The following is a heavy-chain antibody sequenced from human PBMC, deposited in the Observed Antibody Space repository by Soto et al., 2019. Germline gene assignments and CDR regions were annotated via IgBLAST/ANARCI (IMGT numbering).Heavy chain of an antibody. Sequence: GGSLRLSCAGSGFTFSSYSMTWVRQAPGKGLEWVSYISSSSSTIYYADSVKGRFTISRDNSKNTLYLQMNSLRAEDTAVYYCAKDLGRSGFDYYGMDVWGQGTTVTVSS. V-gene: IGHV3-48*01. D-gene: IGHD3-10*01. J-gene: IGHJ6*02. CDR3: AKDLGRSGFDYYGMDV. CDR2: ISSSSSTI. CDR1: GFTFSSYS.